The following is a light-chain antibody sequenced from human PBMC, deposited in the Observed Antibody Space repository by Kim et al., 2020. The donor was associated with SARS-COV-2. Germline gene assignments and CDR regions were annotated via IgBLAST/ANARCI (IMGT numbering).Light chain of an antibody. CDR2: QDT. CDR3: QAWDTSTAV. J-gene: IGLJ3*02. Sequence: SYELTQPPSVSVSPGQTATITCSGDKLGDKYVCWYQQKPGQSPVVVIYQDTKRPSGIPERFSGSSSGNTATLTISGTQAMDEADYYCQAWDTSTAVFGGGTQLTV. V-gene: IGLV3-1*01. CDR1: KLGDKY.